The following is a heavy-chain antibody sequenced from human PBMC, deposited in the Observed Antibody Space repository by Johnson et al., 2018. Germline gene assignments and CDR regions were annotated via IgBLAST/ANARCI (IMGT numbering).Heavy chain of an antibody. Sequence: SSYSMHWVRQAPGKGLEWVAVISYDGSNKYYADSVKGRFTISRDNSKNTLYLQMNSLRAEDTAVYYCAKDLGEWDDAFDIWGQGTMVTVSS. CDR1: SSYS. CDR3: AKDLGEWDDAFDI. J-gene: IGHJ3*02. D-gene: IGHD1-26*01. CDR2: ISYDGSNK. V-gene: IGHV3-30*18.